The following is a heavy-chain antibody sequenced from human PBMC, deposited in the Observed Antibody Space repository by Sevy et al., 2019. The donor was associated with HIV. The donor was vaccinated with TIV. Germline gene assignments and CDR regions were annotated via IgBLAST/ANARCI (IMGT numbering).Heavy chain of an antibody. V-gene: IGHV3-7*01. J-gene: IGHJ4*02. D-gene: IGHD2-21*01. CDR2: IKQDGSEK. CDR3: ARDGSRGGDFDY. Sequence: GGSLILSCAASGFTFSYYWMSWVRQAPGKGLEWVANIKQDGSEKYYVDSVKGRFTISRDNAKNSLHLQMNSLRAEDTAVYYCARDGSRGGDFDYWGQGTLVTVSS. CDR1: GFTFSYYW.